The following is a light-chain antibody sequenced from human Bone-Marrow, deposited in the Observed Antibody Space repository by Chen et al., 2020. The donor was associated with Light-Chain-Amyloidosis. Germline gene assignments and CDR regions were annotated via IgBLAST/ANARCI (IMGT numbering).Light chain of an antibody. CDR2: EVT. V-gene: IGLV2-14*01. CDR3: SSYTITNTLV. CDR1: SSDVGGDNH. J-gene: IGLJ1*01. Sequence: QSALTQPASVFGSPGQSIHISCTGTSSDVGGDNHVSWYQQHPDKAPKLMIYEVTNRPSWVPDRFSGSKSDNTASLTISGLQTEDEADYFCSSYTITNTLVFGSGTRVTVL.